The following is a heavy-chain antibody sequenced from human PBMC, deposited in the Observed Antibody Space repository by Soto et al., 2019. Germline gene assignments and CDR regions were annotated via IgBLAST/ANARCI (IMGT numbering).Heavy chain of an antibody. CDR3: ARDQRGYSYGYYYYGMDV. Sequence: SETLSLTCTVSGDSITSNSYFWAWIRQPPGKGLEWIGSIYYSGTTYYNPSLKSRVTISVDRSKNQFSLKLSSVTAADTAVYYCARDQRGYSYGYYYYGMDVWGQGTTVTVSS. J-gene: IGHJ6*02. D-gene: IGHD5-18*01. CDR2: IYYSGTT. CDR1: GDSITSNSYF. V-gene: IGHV4-39*07.